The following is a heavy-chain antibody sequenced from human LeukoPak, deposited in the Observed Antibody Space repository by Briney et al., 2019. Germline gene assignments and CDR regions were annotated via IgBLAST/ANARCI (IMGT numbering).Heavy chain of an antibody. D-gene: IGHD7-27*01. CDR1: GFTFSSYA. V-gene: IGHV3-64D*06. Sequence: GGSLRLFCSASGFTFSSYAMHWVRQAPGKGPEYVSAISSNGGSTYYADSVKGRFTISRDNSKNTLYLQMSSLRAEDTAVYYCVKDRGFWGNFDYWGQGTLVTVSS. CDR3: VKDRGFWGNFDY. J-gene: IGHJ4*02. CDR2: ISSNGGST.